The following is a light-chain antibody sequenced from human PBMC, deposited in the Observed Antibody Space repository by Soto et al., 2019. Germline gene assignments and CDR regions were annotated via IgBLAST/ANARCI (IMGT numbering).Light chain of an antibody. CDR1: QSISSW. V-gene: IGKV1-5*03. CDR3: QQYNSDPWT. CDR2: QAS. J-gene: IGKJ1*01. Sequence: DIQMTQSPSTLSASVGDRVTITCRASQSISSWLAWYQQKPVQAPNLLIYQASSLESGVPSRFSGSESGTEFTLTIISLQPDEFATYYCQQYNSDPWTFGQGTKVEIK.